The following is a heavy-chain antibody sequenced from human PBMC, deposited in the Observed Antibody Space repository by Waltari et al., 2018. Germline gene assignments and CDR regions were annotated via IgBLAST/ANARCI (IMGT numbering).Heavy chain of an antibody. CDR1: GGSISSGSYY. V-gene: IGHV4-31*03. D-gene: IGHD2-15*01. CDR2: IYYSGST. J-gene: IGHJ4*02. CDR3: ARGDYFGGNTPPDY. Sequence: QVQLQESGPGLLKPSQTLSLTCTVSGGSISSGSYYWNWIRQHPGKGLEWIGHIYYSGSTFYNPSLKSRATISLDMSKKQFSLKLRSVTAADTAVYYCARGDYFGGNTPPDYWGPGTLVTVSS.